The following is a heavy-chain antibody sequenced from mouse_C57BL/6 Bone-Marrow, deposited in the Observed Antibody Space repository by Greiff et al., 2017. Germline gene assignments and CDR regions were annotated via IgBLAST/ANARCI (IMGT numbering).Heavy chain of an antibody. V-gene: IGHV5-9*01. D-gene: IGHD2-5*01. Sequence: EVMLVESGGGLVKPGGSLKLSCAASGFTFSSYTMSWVRQTPEKRLEWVATISGGGGNTYYPDSVKGRFTISRDNAKNTLYLQMSSLRSEDTALYYCARHAPSYYSKAFAYWGQGTLVTVSA. CDR2: ISGGGGNT. CDR1: GFTFSSYT. CDR3: ARHAPSYYSKAFAY. J-gene: IGHJ3*01.